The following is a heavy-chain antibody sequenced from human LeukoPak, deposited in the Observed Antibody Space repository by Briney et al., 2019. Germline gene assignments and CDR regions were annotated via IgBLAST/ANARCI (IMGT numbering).Heavy chain of an antibody. CDR1: GFSLSTSGVG. V-gene: IGHV2-5*01. D-gene: IGHD6-13*01. CDR2: IYCNDDK. Sequence: SGPTLAKPTQTLTLTFTFSGFSLSTSGVGVGWIRQPPGKALERLALIYCNDDKRYSPSLKSRPPITKDTSKNQVVLTMTNMDPVDTATYYCAHSLYSSSWYRANTNWFDPWGQGTLVTVSS. J-gene: IGHJ5*02. CDR3: AHSLYSSSWYRANTNWFDP.